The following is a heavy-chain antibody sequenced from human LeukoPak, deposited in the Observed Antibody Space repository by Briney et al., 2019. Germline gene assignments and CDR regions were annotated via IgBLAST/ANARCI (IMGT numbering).Heavy chain of an antibody. J-gene: IGHJ4*02. CDR2: IYTSGST. CDR3: ARQTYYYDSSGYYFANYFDY. D-gene: IGHD3-22*01. V-gene: IGHV4-4*09. CDR1: GVSISSYY. Sequence: ASETLSLTCTVSGVSISSYYWSWVRQPPGKGLEWIGYIYTSGSTNYNPSLKSRVTISVDTSKNQFSLKLSSVTAADRAVYYCARQTYYYDSSGYYFANYFDYWGQGTLVTVSS.